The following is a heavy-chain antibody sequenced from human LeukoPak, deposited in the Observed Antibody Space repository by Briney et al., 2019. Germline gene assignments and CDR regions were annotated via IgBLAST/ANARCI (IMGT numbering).Heavy chain of an antibody. J-gene: IGHJ4*02. CDR2: INPNSGGT. CDR1: GYTFTGYY. D-gene: IGHD3-10*01. V-gene: IGHV1-2*02. CDR3: ARGIRGSRGYYFDC. Sequence: ASVKVSCKASGYTFTGYYMRWVRQAPGQGLEWMGWINPNSGGTNYAQKFQGRVTMTRDTSISTAYMELSRLRSDDTAVYYCARGIRGSRGYYFDCWGQGTLVTVSS.